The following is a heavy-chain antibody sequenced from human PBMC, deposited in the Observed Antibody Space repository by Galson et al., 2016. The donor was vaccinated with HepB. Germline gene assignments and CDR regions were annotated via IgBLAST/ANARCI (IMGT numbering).Heavy chain of an antibody. J-gene: IGHJ6*03. CDR3: ARDGQGLLLGYYYYYMDV. CDR2: IWHGGRNK. CDR1: GFTFRDYG. V-gene: IGHV3-33*01. Sequence: SLRLSCAASGFTFRDYGMHWVRQAPGKGLEWVAVIWHGGRNKYYADSVKGRFTISRDNSQNTLYLQMNSLRAEDTAVYYCARDGQGLLLGYYYYYMDVWGKGTTVTVS. D-gene: IGHD2-21*01.